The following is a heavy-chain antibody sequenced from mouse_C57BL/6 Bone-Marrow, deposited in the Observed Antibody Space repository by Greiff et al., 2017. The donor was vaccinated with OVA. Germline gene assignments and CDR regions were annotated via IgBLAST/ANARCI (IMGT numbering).Heavy chain of an antibody. CDR1: GYTFTDYN. J-gene: IGHJ3*01. D-gene: IGHD2-13*01. CDR3: RYGDSPAWFDY. Sequence: VQLQQSGPELVKPGASVKMSCKASGYTFTDYNMHWVKQSHGKSLEWIGYINPNNGGTSYNQKFKGKATLTVNKSSSTAYMELRSLTSEDSAVYSCRYGDSPAWFDYWGQGTMVTVSA. V-gene: IGHV1-22*01. CDR2: INPNNGGT.